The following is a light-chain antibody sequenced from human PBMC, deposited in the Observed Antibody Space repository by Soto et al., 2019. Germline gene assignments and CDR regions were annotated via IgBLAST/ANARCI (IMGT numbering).Light chain of an antibody. Sequence: DIQMTQSPTSLSASVRDRVTITCRASQGIRNFVAWYQQKPGKAPKLLIYAASTLQSGVPSRFSGSGSGTDFTLTINSPQPEDVATYSCQKYSSVPVFGPGTKVEIK. J-gene: IGKJ3*01. CDR1: QGIRNF. CDR3: QKYSSVPV. V-gene: IGKV1-27*01. CDR2: AAS.